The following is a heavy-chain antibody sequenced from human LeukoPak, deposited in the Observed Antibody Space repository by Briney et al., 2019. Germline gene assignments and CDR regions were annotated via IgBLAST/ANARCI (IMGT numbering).Heavy chain of an antibody. CDR3: TTGDAAADDY. CDR1: GFTFSSYA. J-gene: IGHJ4*02. Sequence: PGGSLRLSCAASGFTFSSYAMSWVRQAPGKGLEWVGRIKSKTDGGTTDYAAPVKGRFTISRDDSKNTLYLQMNSLKTEDTAVYYCTTGDAAADDYWGQGTLVTVSS. V-gene: IGHV3-15*01. D-gene: IGHD6-13*01. CDR2: IKSKTDGGTT.